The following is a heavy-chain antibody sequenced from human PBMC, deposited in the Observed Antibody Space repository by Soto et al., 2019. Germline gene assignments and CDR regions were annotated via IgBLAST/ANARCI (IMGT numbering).Heavy chain of an antibody. V-gene: IGHV3-23*01. Sequence: EVQLLESGGGLVQPGGSLRLSCAASGFTFSGYAMSWVRQAPGKGLEWVSAISGSGGSTYYADSVKGRFTISRDNSKNTLYLQMNSLRAEDTAVYYCAKDDLIIAVAGRGDWFDPWGQGTLVTVSS. J-gene: IGHJ5*02. CDR1: GFTFSGYA. D-gene: IGHD6-19*01. CDR2: ISGSGGST. CDR3: AKDDLIIAVAGRGDWFDP.